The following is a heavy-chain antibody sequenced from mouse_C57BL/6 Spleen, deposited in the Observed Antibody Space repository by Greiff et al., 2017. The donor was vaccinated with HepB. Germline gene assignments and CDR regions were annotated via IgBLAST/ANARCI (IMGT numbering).Heavy chain of an antibody. CDR3: ARHKDYDYPAWFAY. CDR2: ISNGGGST. V-gene: IGHV5-12*01. CDR1: GFTFSDYY. J-gene: IGHJ3*01. Sequence: EVKLVESGGGLVQPGGSLKLSCAASGFTFSDYYMYWVRQTPEKRLEWVAYISNGGGSTYYPDTVKGRFTISRDNAKNTLYLQMSRLKSEDTAMYYCARHKDYDYPAWFAYWGQGTLVTVSA. D-gene: IGHD2-4*01.